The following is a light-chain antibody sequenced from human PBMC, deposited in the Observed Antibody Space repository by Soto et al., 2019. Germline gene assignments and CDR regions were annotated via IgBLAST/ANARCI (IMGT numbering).Light chain of an antibody. V-gene: IGKV3-11*01. CDR2: DAS. CDR3: QQRSNWPLT. J-gene: IGKJ3*01. Sequence: EIVLTQSPATLSLSPGERATLSCRANQSVSSYLAWYQQKPGQAPRLLIYDASNRATGIPARFSGSGSGTDFTLTISGLEPEDFAVYYCQQRSNWPLTFGPGTKVDIK. CDR1: QSVSSY.